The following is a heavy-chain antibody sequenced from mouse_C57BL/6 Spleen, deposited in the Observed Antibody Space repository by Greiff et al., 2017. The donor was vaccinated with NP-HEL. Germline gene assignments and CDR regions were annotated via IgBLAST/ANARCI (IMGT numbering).Heavy chain of an antibody. CDR1: GYTFTDYY. V-gene: IGHV1-26*01. CDR2: INPNNGGT. D-gene: IGHD6-1*01. Sequence: EVQLQQSGPELVKPGASVKISCKASGYTFTDYYMNWVKQSHGKSLEWIGDINPNNGGTSYNQKFKGKATLTVDKSSSTAYMELRSLTSEDSAVYYCARSLAGGYWGQGTTLTVSS. CDR3: ARSLAGGY. J-gene: IGHJ2*01.